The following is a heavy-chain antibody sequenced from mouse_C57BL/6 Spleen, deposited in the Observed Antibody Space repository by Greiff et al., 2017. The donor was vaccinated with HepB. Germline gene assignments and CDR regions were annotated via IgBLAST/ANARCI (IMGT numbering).Heavy chain of an antibody. CDR3: ARGGIYYDPYFDY. V-gene: IGHV1-80*01. J-gene: IGHJ2*01. CDR2: IYPGDGDT. D-gene: IGHD2-4*01. CDR1: GYAFSSYW. Sequence: QVQLQQSGAELVKPGASVKISCKASGYAFSSYWMNWVKQRPGKGLEWIGQIYPGDGDTNYNGKFKGKATLTADKSSSTAYMQLSSLTSEDSAVYFCARGGIYYDPYFDYWGQGTTLTVSS.